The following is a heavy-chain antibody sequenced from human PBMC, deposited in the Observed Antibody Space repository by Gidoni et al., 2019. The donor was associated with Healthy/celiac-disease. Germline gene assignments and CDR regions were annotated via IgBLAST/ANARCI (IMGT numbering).Heavy chain of an antibody. CDR1: GFTLRSYA. V-gene: IGHV3-30-3*01. CDR3: ARGGSSGPRGYFDY. CDR2: ISYDGSNK. Sequence: QVQLVESGGGVVQPGSSLRLSCAAPGFTLRSYAMHWVRQAPGKGLEWVAVISYDGSNKYYADSVKGRFTISRDNSKNTLYLQMNSLRAEDTAVYYCARGGSSGPRGYFDYWGQGTLVTVSS. J-gene: IGHJ4*02. D-gene: IGHD3-22*01.